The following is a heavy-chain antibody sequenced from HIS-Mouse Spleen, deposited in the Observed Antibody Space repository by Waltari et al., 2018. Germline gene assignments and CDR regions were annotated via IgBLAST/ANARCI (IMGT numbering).Heavy chain of an antibody. CDR2: IWYDGSNK. J-gene: IGHJ4*02. V-gene: IGHV3-33*06. CDR1: GCTFSSAG. D-gene: IGHD2-8*01. Sequence: QVQLVESGGGVVQPGRSLRLSCAASGCTFSSAGMHWVRQAPGKGLEWVAVIWYDGSNKYYADSVKGRFTISRDNSKNTLYLQMNSLRAEDTAVYYCAKGGLMVYAIGDYWGQGTLVTVSS. CDR3: AKGGLMVYAIGDY.